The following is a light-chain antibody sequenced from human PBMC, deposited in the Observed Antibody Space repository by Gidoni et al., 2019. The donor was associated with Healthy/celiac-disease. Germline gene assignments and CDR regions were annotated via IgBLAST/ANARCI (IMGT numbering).Light chain of an antibody. J-gene: IGKJ2*01. CDR3: QQYGSSPYT. CDR2: GAS. V-gene: IGKV3-20*01. CDR1: QSVSSSN. Sequence: TESPGTLSLSPGERATLSCRASQSVSSSNIAWYQQKPGQAPRLLIHGASSRATGIPDRFSGSGSGTDFTLTISRLEPEDFAVYYCQQYGSSPYTFGQGTKLEIK.